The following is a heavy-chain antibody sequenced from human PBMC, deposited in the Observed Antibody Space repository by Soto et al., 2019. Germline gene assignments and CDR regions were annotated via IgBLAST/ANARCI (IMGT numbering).Heavy chain of an antibody. V-gene: IGHV4-39*01. CDR2: IYYGGST. CDR3: ASLYYYDSSGYFPFDY. D-gene: IGHD3-22*01. Sequence: SETLSLTCTVSGGSISSSSYYWGWIRQPPGKGLEWIGSIYYGGSTYYNPSLKSRVTISVDTSKNQFSLKLSSVTAADTAVYYCASLYYYDSSGYFPFDYWGQGTLVTVSS. CDR1: GGSISSSSYY. J-gene: IGHJ4*02.